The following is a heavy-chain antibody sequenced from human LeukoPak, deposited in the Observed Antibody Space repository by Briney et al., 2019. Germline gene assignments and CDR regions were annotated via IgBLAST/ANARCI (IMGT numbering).Heavy chain of an antibody. CDR3: ARDLAGPSRL. J-gene: IGHJ4*02. CDR2: IIPIFGTS. V-gene: IGHV1-69*05. Sequence: SVKVSCKASGGTFSSYAISWVRQAPGQGLEWMGGIIPIFGTSNYAQKFQGRVTITTDESTSTAYMELSSLRSEDTAVYYCARDLAGPSRLWGQGTLVTVSS. CDR1: GGTFSSYA.